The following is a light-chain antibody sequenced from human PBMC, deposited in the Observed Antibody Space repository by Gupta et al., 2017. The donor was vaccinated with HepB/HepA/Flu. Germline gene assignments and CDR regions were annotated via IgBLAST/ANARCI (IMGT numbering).Light chain of an antibody. J-gene: IGLJ2*01. CDR3: SSVGSGDILL. Sequence: SALIQPASVSGPPGQSITISCTGTSSDVGRYNLVSWYQQHPAKPPNLIIYEVSKCPAVDARLFSASYSGTTASPTISGLPAEDAADYYHSSVGSGDILLFGGGTKLTVL. CDR1: SSDVGRYNL. V-gene: IGLV2-23*02. CDR2: EVS.